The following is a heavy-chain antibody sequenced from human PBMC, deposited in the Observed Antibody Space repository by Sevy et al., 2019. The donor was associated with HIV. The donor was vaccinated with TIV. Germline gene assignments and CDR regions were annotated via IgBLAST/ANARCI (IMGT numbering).Heavy chain of an antibody. CDR1: GFTFSSYD. V-gene: IGHV3-30*04. CDR2: ISYDGSNK. CDR3: ARDAMASFDP. J-gene: IGHJ5*02. Sequence: GGSLRLSCAASGFTFSSYDMHWVRQAPGKGLEWVAVISYDGSNKYYADSVKGRFTISRDNSKNTLYLQMNSLRAEDTAVYYCARDAMASFDPWGQGTLVTVSS.